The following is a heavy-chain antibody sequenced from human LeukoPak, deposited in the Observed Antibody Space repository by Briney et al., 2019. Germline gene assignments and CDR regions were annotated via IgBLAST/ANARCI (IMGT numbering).Heavy chain of an antibody. Sequence: ASVKVSCKASGYTFTSYGISWVRQAPGQGLEWMGWISAYNGNTNYAQKLQGRVTMTTDTSTSTAYMELGGLRSDDTAVYYCARDYGPTHYYGSGTLLSPDYWGQGTLVTVSS. CDR2: ISAYNGNT. V-gene: IGHV1-18*01. CDR3: ARDYGPTHYYGSGTLLSPDY. J-gene: IGHJ4*02. D-gene: IGHD3-10*01. CDR1: GYTFTSYG.